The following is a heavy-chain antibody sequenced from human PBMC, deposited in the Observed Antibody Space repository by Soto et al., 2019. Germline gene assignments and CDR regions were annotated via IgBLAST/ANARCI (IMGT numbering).Heavy chain of an antibody. D-gene: IGHD6-19*01. CDR3: VKPTQWLVIGHFDQ. J-gene: IGHJ4*02. V-gene: IGHV3-23*01. CDR2: ISDRGANT. Sequence: EVQLLESGGGLVQPGGSLRLSCAASGFTFSSYAMSWVRQAPGKGLEWVSAISDRGANTYYADSVKGRFTISRDNSHNALYLEMNSLRAEDTAIYYCVKPTQWLVIGHFDQWGQGILVTVSP. CDR1: GFTFSSYA.